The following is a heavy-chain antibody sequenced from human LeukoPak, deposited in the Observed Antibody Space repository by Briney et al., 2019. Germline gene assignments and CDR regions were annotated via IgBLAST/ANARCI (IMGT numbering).Heavy chain of an antibody. CDR2: IYYSGST. CDR1: GGSISSSSYY. Sequence: PSETLSLTCTVSGGSISSSSYYWGWIRQPPGKGLEWIGSIYYSGSTYYNPSLKSRVTISVDTSKNQFSLKLGSVTAADTAVYYCARVRSSSSWYYFDYWGQGTLVTVSS. J-gene: IGHJ4*02. D-gene: IGHD6-13*01. CDR3: ARVRSSSSWYYFDY. V-gene: IGHV4-39*01.